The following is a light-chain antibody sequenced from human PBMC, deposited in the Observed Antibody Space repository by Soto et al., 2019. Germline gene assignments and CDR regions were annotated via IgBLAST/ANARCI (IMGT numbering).Light chain of an antibody. CDR2: GAS. CDR3: QQYTDWPGT. CDR1: QSVSNY. J-gene: IGKJ4*01. Sequence: EIVMTQSPATLSMSPGERATLSCRASQSVSNYLAWYQQKPGQAPRLLIHGASTRATGTPARFSGSQSGTEVTLTISSLQSEDFAVYYCQQYTDWPGTLGGRTTVEI. V-gene: IGKV3-15*01.